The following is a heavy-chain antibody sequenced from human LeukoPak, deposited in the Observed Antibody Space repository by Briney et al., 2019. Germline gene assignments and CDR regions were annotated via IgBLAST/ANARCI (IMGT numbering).Heavy chain of an antibody. J-gene: IGHJ4*02. CDR3: ARDFGTIVVVTAIVD. CDR1: GFTFSRYW. CDR2: INPDGSEK. V-gene: IGHV3-7*01. Sequence: GGSLRLSCAVSGFTFSRYWMSWVRQAPGKGLEWVANINPDGSEKYYVDSVKGRFTISRDNAKNSLYLQMNSLRAEDTAVYYCARDFGTIVVVTAIVDWGQGTLVTVSS. D-gene: IGHD2-21*02.